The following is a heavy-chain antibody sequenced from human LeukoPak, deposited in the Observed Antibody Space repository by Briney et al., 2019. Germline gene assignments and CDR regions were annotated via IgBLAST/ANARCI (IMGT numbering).Heavy chain of an antibody. V-gene: IGHV4-34*01. CDR3: ARMGYYYDSSGYWEYFQH. Sequence: SETLSLTCAVYGGSFSGYYWSWIRQPPGKGLEWIGEINHSGSTNYNPSLKSRVTISVDTSKNQFSLKLSSVTAADTAVYYCARMGYYYDSSGYWEYFQHWGQGTLVTVSS. CDR1: GGSFSGYY. D-gene: IGHD3-22*01. J-gene: IGHJ1*01. CDR2: INHSGST.